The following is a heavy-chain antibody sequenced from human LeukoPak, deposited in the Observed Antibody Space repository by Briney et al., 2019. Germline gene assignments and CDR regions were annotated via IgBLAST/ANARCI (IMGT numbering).Heavy chain of an antibody. J-gene: IGHJ4*02. CDR2: IYHDGTT. CDR1: GGSISSSGYY. Sequence: PSQTLSLTCTVSGGSISSSGYYWSWIRQPPGTGLEWIGYIYHDGTTYYNPSLKSRVTISVDTSKNQFSLKLSSVTAADTAVYYCASWGYSGYDYGRGLDYWGQGTLVTVSS. D-gene: IGHD5-12*01. CDR3: ASWGYSGYDYGRGLDY. V-gene: IGHV4-30-2*05.